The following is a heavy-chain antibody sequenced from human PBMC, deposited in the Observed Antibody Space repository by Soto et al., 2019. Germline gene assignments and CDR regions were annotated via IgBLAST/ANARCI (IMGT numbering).Heavy chain of an antibody. CDR1: GFTFSSYW. CDR3: AKWGGSGSRYGMDV. Sequence: PGGSLRLSCAASGFTFSSYWMSWVRQAPGKGLEWVANIKQDGSEKYYVDSVKGRFTISRDNAKNSLYLQMNSLRAEDTAVYYCAKWGGSGSRYGMDVWGQGTTVTVSS. CDR2: IKQDGSEK. V-gene: IGHV3-7*03. D-gene: IGHD3-10*01. J-gene: IGHJ6*02.